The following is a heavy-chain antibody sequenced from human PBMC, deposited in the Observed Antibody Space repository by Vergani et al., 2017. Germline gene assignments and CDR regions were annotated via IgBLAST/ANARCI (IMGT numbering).Heavy chain of an antibody. CDR1: GYTFSSYY. J-gene: IGHJ6*03. Sequence: QVQLVQSGAEVKKPGASVKVSCKASGYTFSSYYMNWVRQAPGQGLEWMGIINPSGGSTRYAQKFQGRVTMTRDTYTSTVYMELGSLRAEDTAVYYCARAYCSSTSCPSYYMDVWGKGTTVTVSS. CDR2: INPSGGST. D-gene: IGHD2-2*01. V-gene: IGHV1-46*03. CDR3: ARAYCSSTSCPSYYMDV.